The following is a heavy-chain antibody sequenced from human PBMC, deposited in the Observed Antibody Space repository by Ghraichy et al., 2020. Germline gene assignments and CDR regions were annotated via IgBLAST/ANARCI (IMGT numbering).Heavy chain of an antibody. V-gene: IGHV3-48*04. D-gene: IGHD3-22*01. CDR1: GFTFSSYS. CDR3: AREGQVNYYDSSGQYYYYYYGMDV. CDR2: ISSSSSTI. J-gene: IGHJ6*02. Sequence: LSLTCAASGFTFSSYSMNWVRQAPGKGLEWVSYISSSSSTIYYADSVKGRFTISRDNAKNSLYLQMNSLRAEDTAVYYCAREGQVNYYDSSGQYYYYYYGMDVWGQGTTVTVSS.